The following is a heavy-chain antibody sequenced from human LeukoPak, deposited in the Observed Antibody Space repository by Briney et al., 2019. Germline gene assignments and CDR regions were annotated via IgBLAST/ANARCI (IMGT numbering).Heavy chain of an antibody. Sequence: GGSLRLSCAASGFTFSSYGMHWVRQAPGKGLEWVAFIRYDGSNKYYADSVKGRFTISRDNSKNTLYLQMNSLRAEDTAVYYCARDMKGSGWYGGLDYWGQGTLVTVSS. CDR2: IRYDGSNK. CDR1: GFTFSSYG. CDR3: ARDMKGSGWYGGLDY. V-gene: IGHV3-30*02. D-gene: IGHD6-19*01. J-gene: IGHJ4*02.